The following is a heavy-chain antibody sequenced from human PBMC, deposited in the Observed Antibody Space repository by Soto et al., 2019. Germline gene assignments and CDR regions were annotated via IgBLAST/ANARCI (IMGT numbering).Heavy chain of an antibody. V-gene: IGHV1-24*01. CDR3: ASFNIVVVTAAMFWFDP. J-gene: IGHJ5*02. Sequence: VKVSCKVSGYTLTELSMHWVRQAPGKGLEWMGGFDPEDGETIYAQKFQGRVTMTEDTSTDTAYMELSSLRAEDTAVYYCASFNIVVVTAAMFWFDPWGQGTLVTVSS. D-gene: IGHD2-2*01. CDR1: GYTLTELS. CDR2: FDPEDGET.